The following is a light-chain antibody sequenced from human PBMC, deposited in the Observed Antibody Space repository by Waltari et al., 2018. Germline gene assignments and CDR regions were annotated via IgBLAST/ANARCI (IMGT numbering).Light chain of an antibody. CDR2: DGN. CDR1: NIGDKS. J-gene: IGLJ3*02. Sequence: SYVLTQPPSLSVAPGQTARITCGGNNIGDKSVHWYQQKPGQAPVLVVHDGNDRPSGIPERFSGSNSGNTATLTISRVEAGDEADYHCQVWDSSSDHWVFGGGTKLTVL. CDR3: QVWDSSSDHWV. V-gene: IGLV3-21*02.